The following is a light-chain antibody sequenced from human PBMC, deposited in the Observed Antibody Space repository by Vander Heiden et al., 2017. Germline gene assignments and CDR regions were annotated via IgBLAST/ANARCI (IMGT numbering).Light chain of an antibody. J-gene: IGKJ4*01. CDR2: GAS. Sequence: EIVMTQSPATLSVSPGERATLSCRASQSVSRTLAWYQHKPGQAPRLLVHGASTRATGIPARFSGSWSGTDFTLTISSLQSEDFAVYYCQQYNNWPLTFGGGTKVEIK. CDR1: QSVSRT. V-gene: IGKV3-15*01. CDR3: QQYNNWPLT.